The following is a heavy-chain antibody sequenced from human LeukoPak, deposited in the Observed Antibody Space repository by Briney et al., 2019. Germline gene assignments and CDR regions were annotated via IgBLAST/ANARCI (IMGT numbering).Heavy chain of an antibody. D-gene: IGHD5-18*01. Sequence: PGGSLRLSCAAPGFTLTSSWMSCVRQAPGKGLGKVSNIKQDGSEKYNVDSVKGRFTISRDNAKNSLYLQMNSLRAEDTAVYYCVRVVMDTAMVHFDYWGQGTLVTVSS. V-gene: IGHV3-7*03. CDR2: IKQDGSEK. CDR1: GFTLTSSW. CDR3: VRVVMDTAMVHFDY. J-gene: IGHJ4*02.